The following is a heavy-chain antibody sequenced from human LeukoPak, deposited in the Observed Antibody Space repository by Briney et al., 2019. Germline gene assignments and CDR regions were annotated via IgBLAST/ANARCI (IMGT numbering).Heavy chain of an antibody. CDR2: IIPIFGTA. Sequence: SVKVSCKASGGTFSSYAISWARQAPGQGLEWMGGIIPIFGTANYAQKFQGRVTITTDESTSTAYMELSSLRSEDTAVYYCASPPGYCSSTSCNGAFDIWGQGTMVTVSS. CDR1: GGTFSSYA. V-gene: IGHV1-69*05. D-gene: IGHD2-2*01. CDR3: ASPPGYCSSTSCNGAFDI. J-gene: IGHJ3*02.